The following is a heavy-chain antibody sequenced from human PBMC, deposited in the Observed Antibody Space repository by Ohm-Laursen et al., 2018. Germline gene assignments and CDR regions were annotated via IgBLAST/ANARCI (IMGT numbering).Heavy chain of an antibody. CDR1: GGSISSSSYY. J-gene: IGHJ3*02. CDR3: ARSDPQRGPNVFMDAFDI. CDR2: IYYSGST. Sequence: SETLSLTCTVSGGSISSSSYYWGWIRQPPGKGLEWIGSIYYSGSTYYNPSLKSRVTISVDTSKNQFSLKLSSVTAADTAVYYCARSDPQRGPNVFMDAFDIWGQGTMVTVSS. D-gene: IGHD6-25*01. V-gene: IGHV4-39*01.